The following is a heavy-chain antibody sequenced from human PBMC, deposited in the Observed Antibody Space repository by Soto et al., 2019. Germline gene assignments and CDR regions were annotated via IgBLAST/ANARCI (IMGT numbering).Heavy chain of an antibody. V-gene: IGHV1-18*01. CDR2: ISAYNGNT. CDR3: XXXAXXGTLDY. CDR1: GYTFTSYG. J-gene: IGHJ4*02. D-gene: IGHD6-13*01. Sequence: QVQLVQSGAEVKKPGASVKVSCKASGYTFTSYGISWVRQAPGQGLEWMGWISAYNGNTNYAQKLQGRVTMTTDTSTSTAYXXXXXXXXXXXXXXXXXXXAXXGTLDYWGQGTLVTVXS.